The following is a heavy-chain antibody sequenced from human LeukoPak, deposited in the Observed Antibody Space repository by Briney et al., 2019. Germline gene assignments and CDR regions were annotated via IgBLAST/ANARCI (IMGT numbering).Heavy chain of an antibody. J-gene: IGHJ3*02. CDR3: ARESTDSGSDDAFDI. CDR1: GYTFTSYG. D-gene: IGHD1-26*01. Sequence: ASVKVSCKASGYTFTSYGISWVRQAPGRGLEWMGWISAYNGNTNYAQKLQGRVTMTTDTSTSTAYMELRSLRSDDTAVYYCARESTDSGSDDAFDIRGQGTMVTVSS. CDR2: ISAYNGNT. V-gene: IGHV1-18*01.